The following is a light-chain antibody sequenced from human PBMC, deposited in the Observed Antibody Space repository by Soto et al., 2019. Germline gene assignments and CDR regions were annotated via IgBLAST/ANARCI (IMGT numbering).Light chain of an antibody. J-gene: IGKJ3*01. CDR1: QSVSSN. CDR3: QQYNNWPPEVT. V-gene: IGKV3-15*01. Sequence: EIVMTQSPATLSVSPGERATLSCRASQSVSSNLAWYQQKPGQAPRLLIYGASTRATCIPARFSGSESGTEFTLTISSLQSEDFAVYYCQQYNNWPPEVTFGPGTKVDIK. CDR2: GAS.